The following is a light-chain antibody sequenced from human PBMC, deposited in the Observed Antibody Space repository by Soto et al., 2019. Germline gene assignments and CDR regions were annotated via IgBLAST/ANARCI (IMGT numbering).Light chain of an antibody. Sequence: EIVLTQSPGTLSLSPGESATLSCRASQSVSSSNLAWYQQKRGQAPRLLIYGASTRATGVPDRFSGSGSGTDFTFTISRLESEDFAVYFCQQYGRSPLTFGGGTKVEIK. J-gene: IGKJ4*01. CDR3: QQYGRSPLT. V-gene: IGKV3-20*01. CDR2: GAS. CDR1: QSVSSSN.